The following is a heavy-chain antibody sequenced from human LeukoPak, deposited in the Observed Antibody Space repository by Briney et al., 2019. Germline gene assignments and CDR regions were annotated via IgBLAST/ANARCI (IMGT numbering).Heavy chain of an antibody. J-gene: IGHJ4*02. CDR2: ISGSGGTA. D-gene: IGHD3-10*01. CDR3: TSVGFGPYYFDD. V-gene: IGHV3-23*01. Sequence: GGSLRLSCAASGFTFSIYAMSWVRQAPGKGLEWVSAISGSGGTAYYADSVKGRFTISRDNSKNTLYLQMNSLRAEDTAVYYCTSVGFGPYYFDDWGQGTLVTVSS. CDR1: GFTFSIYA.